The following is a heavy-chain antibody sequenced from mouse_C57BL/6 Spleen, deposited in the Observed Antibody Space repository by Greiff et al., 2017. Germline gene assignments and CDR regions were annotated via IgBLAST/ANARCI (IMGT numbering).Heavy chain of an antibody. Sequence: QVQLKQPGAELVMPGASVKLSCKASGYTFTSYWMHWVKQRPGQGLEWIGEIDPSDSYTNYNQKFKGKSTLTVDKSSSTAYMQLSSLTSEDSAVYYCARTTVGFDYWGQGTTLTVSS. J-gene: IGHJ2*01. CDR1: GYTFTSYW. D-gene: IGHD1-1*01. CDR2: IDPSDSYT. CDR3: ARTTVGFDY. V-gene: IGHV1-69*01.